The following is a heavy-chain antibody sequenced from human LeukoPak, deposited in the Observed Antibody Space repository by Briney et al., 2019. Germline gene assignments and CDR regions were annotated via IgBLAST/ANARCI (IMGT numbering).Heavy chain of an antibody. V-gene: IGHV3-53*01. Sequence: PGGSLRLSCAASEFTFSSYSMNWVRQAPGKGLEWVSVIYSGGSTYYADSVKGRFTISRDNSKNTLYLQMDSLRAEDTAVYYCAKEDPAGDPIDYWGQGTLVTVSS. CDR3: AKEDPAGDPIDY. CDR2: IYSGGST. J-gene: IGHJ4*02. CDR1: EFTFSSYS. D-gene: IGHD4-17*01.